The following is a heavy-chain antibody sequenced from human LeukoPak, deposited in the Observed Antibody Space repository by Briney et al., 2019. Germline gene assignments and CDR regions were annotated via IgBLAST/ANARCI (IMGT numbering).Heavy chain of an antibody. Sequence: GGSLRLSCAASGFIFSSYAMSWVRQAPRKGLEWVSAISETGDGTFYSDSAKSRFTISRDNSKNTLYLQMNSLRADDTAVYYCVKGGYTYAYGYWGQGTLATVSS. V-gene: IGHV3-23*01. CDR1: GFIFSSYA. J-gene: IGHJ4*02. CDR2: ISETGDGT. CDR3: VKGGYTYAYGY. D-gene: IGHD5-18*01.